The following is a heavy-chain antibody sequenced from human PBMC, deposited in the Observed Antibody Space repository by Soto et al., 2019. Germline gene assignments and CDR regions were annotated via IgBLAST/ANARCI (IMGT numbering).Heavy chain of an antibody. V-gene: IGHV3-30-3*01. D-gene: IGHD6-19*01. J-gene: IGHJ6*02. Sequence: QMQLVESGGGVVQPGGSLRLSCAASGFTFNYYPMHWVRQAPGEGLEWVAVVSFDGSNKYYADSVKGRFTISKDNYKNTLYLQMNSLRREDTSVYYCSRLTGPLVAVLSIYPLNGREARSDVDVWGEGATVTVSS. CDR1: GFTFNYYP. CDR2: VSFDGSNK. CDR3: SRLTGPLVAVLSIYPLNGREARSDVDV.